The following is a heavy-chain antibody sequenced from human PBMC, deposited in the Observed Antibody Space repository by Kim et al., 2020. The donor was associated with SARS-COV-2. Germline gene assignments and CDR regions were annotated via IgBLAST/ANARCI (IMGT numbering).Heavy chain of an antibody. CDR3: ARGLGSSWHGFDP. V-gene: IGHV4-59*09. D-gene: IGHD6-13*01. J-gene: IGHJ5*02. Sequence: YTPPLKSRVTISVDTSKNQFSLKLSSVTAADTAVYYCARGLGSSWHGFDPWGQGTLVTVSS.